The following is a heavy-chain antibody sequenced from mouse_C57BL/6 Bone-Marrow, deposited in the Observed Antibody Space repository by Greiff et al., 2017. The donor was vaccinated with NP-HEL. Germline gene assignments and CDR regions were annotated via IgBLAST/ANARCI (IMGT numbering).Heavy chain of an antibody. CDR3: ASGSSPLYWYFDV. V-gene: IGHV1-50*01. D-gene: IGHD1-1*01. CDR2: IDPSDSYT. Sequence: QVHVKQPGAELVKPGASVKLSCKASGYTFTSYWMQWVKQRPGQGLEWIGEIDPSDSYTNYNQKFKGKATLTVDTSSSTAYMQLSSLTSEDSAVYYCASGSSPLYWYFDVWGTGTTVTVSS. J-gene: IGHJ1*03. CDR1: GYTFTSYW.